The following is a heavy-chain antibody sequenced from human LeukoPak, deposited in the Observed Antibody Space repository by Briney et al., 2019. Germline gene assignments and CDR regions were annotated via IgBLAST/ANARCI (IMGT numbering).Heavy chain of an antibody. V-gene: IGHV4-59*02. J-gene: IGHJ3*02. CDR3: ARANYYDSSGYSGDAFDI. CDR2: IYHTGST. CDR1: GGSVSDYY. D-gene: IGHD3-22*01. Sequence: SETLSLTCTISGGSVSDYYWSWIRQSPGKGLEWIGYIYHTGSTSYSPSLKSRVTISADTSQNQFSLKLSSVTAADTAVYYCARANYYDSSGYSGDAFDIWGQGTMVTVSS.